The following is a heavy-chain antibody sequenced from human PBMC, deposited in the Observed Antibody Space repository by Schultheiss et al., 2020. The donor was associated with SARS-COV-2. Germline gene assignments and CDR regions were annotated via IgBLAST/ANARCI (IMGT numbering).Heavy chain of an antibody. V-gene: IGHV1-2*06. J-gene: IGHJ6*02. CDR3: ARGRGTVTKRDYYYGMDV. CDR1: GYTFTGYY. D-gene: IGHD4-17*01. CDR2: INPNSGGT. Sequence: ASVKVSCKASGYTFTGYYMHWVRQAPGQGLEWMGRINPNSGGTNYAQKFQGRVTMTRDTSISTAYMELSRLRSDDTAVYYCARGRGTVTKRDYYYGMDVWGQGTTVTVSS.